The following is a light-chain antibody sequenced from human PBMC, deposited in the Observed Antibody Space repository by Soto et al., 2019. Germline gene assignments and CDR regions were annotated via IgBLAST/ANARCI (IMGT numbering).Light chain of an antibody. CDR2: GDS. CDR3: AAWDDNLNGPV. V-gene: IGLV1-40*01. Sequence: QSVLTQPPSVSGAPGQRVTISCIGSSSNIGSGYDVHWYQQFPRTAPKLLISGDSNRPSGVPDRFSGSKSGTSASLAISGLQSEDESVYYCAAWDDNLNGPVFGGGTKLTVL. J-gene: IGLJ3*02. CDR1: SSNIGSGYD.